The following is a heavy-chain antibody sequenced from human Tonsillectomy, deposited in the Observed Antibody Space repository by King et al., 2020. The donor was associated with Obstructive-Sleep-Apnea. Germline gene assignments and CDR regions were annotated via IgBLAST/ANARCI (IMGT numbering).Heavy chain of an antibody. CDR3: ARGPGSGIVAPSFFDY. CDR2: INPSGGST. V-gene: IGHV1-46*01. CDR1: GYTFTSYY. D-gene: IGHD5-12*01. J-gene: IGHJ4*02. Sequence: VQLVESGAEVKKPGASVKVSCKASGYTFTSYYMHWVRQAPGQGLECRGVINPSGGSTSYAQKFQDRVTMTSDTSPTTVYMELVSLRAEDAAVYYCARGPGSGIVAPSFFDYWGQGTLVTVSS.